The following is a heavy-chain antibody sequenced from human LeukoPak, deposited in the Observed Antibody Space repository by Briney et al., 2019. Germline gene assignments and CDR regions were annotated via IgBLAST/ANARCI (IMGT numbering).Heavy chain of an antibody. CDR2: ITGTSDTI. Sequence: GGSLRLSCAASGFTFSIYSMTWVRQAPGKGLEWLSYITGTSDTIYYADSVKGRFTISRDNAKNSVYLQMNSLRDEDTAVYYCATTGRGIYAFDIWGQGTLVTVSS. CDR1: GFTFSIYS. V-gene: IGHV3-48*02. D-gene: IGHD5-12*01. J-gene: IGHJ3*02. CDR3: ATTGRGIYAFDI.